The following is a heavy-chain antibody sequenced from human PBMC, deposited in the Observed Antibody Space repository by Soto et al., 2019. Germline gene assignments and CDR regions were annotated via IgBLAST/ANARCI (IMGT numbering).Heavy chain of an antibody. V-gene: IGHV3-23*01. J-gene: IGHJ4*02. D-gene: IGHD2-21*02. CDR1: GFSFSSLA. CDR2: SSGRGVDT. CDR3: AKDQTDVTLFDY. Sequence: PGGSLRLSCAASGFSFSSLAMSWVRQALGKGLEWVSSSSGRGVDTLYADSVKGRFTISRDNSRNTLYLQVNSLRAEDTAVYYCAKDQTDVTLFDYWGQGTLVTVSS.